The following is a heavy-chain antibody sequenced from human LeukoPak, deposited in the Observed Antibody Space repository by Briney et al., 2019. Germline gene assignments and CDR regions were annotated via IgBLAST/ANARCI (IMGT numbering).Heavy chain of an antibody. V-gene: IGHV4-39*01. CDR1: GGSISSSSYY. CDR3: ARADDYGDNFDY. Sequence: SETLSLTCTVSGGSISSSSYYWGWIRQPPGKGLEWIGSIYYSGSTYYNPSLKSRVTISVDTSKNQVPLKLSSVTAADTAVYYCARADDYGDNFDYWGQGTLVTVSS. D-gene: IGHD4-17*01. CDR2: IYYSGST. J-gene: IGHJ4*02.